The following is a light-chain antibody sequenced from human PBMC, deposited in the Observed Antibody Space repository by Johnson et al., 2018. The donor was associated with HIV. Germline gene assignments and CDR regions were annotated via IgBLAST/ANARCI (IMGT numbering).Light chain of an antibody. CDR1: SSNIGNNY. Sequence: QSVLTQPPSVSAAPGQKVTISCSGSSSNIGNNYVAWYQQVPGTAPKLLIYDNNERPSGIPDRFSGSKSGTSATLDITGLQTGDEADYYCGTWDSSLSALYVFGTGTKVTVL. J-gene: IGLJ1*01. CDR3: GTWDSSLSALYV. V-gene: IGLV1-51*01. CDR2: DNN.